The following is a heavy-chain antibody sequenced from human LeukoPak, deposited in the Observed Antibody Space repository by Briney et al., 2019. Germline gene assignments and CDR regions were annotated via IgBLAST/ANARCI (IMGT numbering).Heavy chain of an antibody. CDR3: ARGVTTPYYYYYMDV. D-gene: IGHD4-11*01. J-gene: IGHJ6*03. CDR1: GYTFTSYD. V-gene: IGHV1-69*05. Sequence: GASVKVCCKASGYTFTSYDINWVRQATGQGLEWMGGIIPIFGTANYAQKFQGRVTITTDESTSTAYMELSSLRSEDTAVYYCARGVTTPYYYYYMDVWGKGTTVTVSS. CDR2: IIPIFGTA.